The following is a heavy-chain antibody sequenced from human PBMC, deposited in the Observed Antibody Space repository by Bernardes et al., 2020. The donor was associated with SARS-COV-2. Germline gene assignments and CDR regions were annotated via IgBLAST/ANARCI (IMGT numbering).Heavy chain of an antibody. V-gene: IGHV3-21*06. CDR3: ARGGTYFDY. J-gene: IGHJ4*02. D-gene: IGHD3-16*01. CDR1: GFSSLDYS. CDR2: ITSRSSYI. Sequence: WGSLRPSCVAFGFSSLDYSMNVVRQVPGNGLGWVSSITSRSSYIFYADSVKGRFTVSRDNAKNSMYLQMNSLRAEDTAVYYCARGGTYFDYWGQGTLVTVSS.